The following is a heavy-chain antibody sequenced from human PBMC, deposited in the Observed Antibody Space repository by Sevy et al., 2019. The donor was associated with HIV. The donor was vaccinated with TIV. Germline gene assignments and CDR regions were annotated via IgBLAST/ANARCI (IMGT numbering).Heavy chain of an antibody. Sequence: GGSPRLSCAASGFTFSSYWMHWVRQAPGKGLVWVSRINSDGSSTSYADSVKGRFTISRDNAKNTLYLQMNSLRAEDTAVYYCARGGSYEPPPEYFQHWGQGTLVTVSS. V-gene: IGHV3-74*01. CDR2: INSDGSST. CDR3: ARGGSYEPPPEYFQH. CDR1: GFTFSSYW. D-gene: IGHD1-26*01. J-gene: IGHJ1*01.